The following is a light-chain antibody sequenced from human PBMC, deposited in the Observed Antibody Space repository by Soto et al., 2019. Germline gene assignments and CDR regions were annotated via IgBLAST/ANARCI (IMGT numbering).Light chain of an antibody. V-gene: IGLV2-11*01. CDR3: SSFAGGPYV. Sequence: QSALTQPRSVSGSPGQSVASSCTGTSSDIGGYNYVSWYQQHPGRAPKLVIYHVSKRPSGVPDRFSGYKSGNTASLTISGLQAEDEADYYCSSFAGGPYVFGTGTKVTVL. J-gene: IGLJ1*01. CDR2: HVS. CDR1: SSDIGGYNY.